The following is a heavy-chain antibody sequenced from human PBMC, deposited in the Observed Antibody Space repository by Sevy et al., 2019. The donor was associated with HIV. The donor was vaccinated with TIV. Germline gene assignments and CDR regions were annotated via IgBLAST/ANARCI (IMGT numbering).Heavy chain of an antibody. CDR2: IYPGDSDT. V-gene: IGHV5-51*01. D-gene: IGHD1-1*01. J-gene: IGHJ4*02. CDR1: GYSFTSYW. CDR3: ARHEQLFDYFDY. Sequence: GSLKISCKGSGYSFTSYWIGWVRQMPGRGLEWMGIIYPGDSDTRYSPSFQGQVTISADKSISTAYLQWSSLKASDTAMYYCARHEQLFDYFDYWGQGTLVTVSS.